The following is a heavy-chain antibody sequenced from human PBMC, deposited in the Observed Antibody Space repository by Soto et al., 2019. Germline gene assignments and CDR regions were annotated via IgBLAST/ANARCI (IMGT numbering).Heavy chain of an antibody. CDR3: AALSGYIYGYFMY. D-gene: IGHD5-18*01. CDR1: GFPFGSFA. J-gene: IGHJ4*02. V-gene: IGHV3-23*01. Sequence: GGSLRLSCAASGFPFGSFAMSWVRQAPGKGLEWGSTLSGSGDRTYYADSVKGRFTISRDNSKNTLYLQMNSLRAEDTAVYYCAALSGYIYGYFMYWGQGTLVTVSS. CDR2: LSGSGDRT.